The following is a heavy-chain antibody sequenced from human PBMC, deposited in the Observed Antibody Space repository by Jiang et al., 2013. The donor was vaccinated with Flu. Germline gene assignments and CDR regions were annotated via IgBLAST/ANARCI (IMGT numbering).Heavy chain of an antibody. CDR2: IYYSGRH. D-gene: IGHD5-12*01. CDR3: ARAQKYSGFELPYFDY. V-gene: IGHV4-39*07. J-gene: IGHJ4*02. Sequence: DWIGSIYYSGRHLPTTRPSKSRVTMSVNTSNNHFSLKLTSVTAADTAVYYCARAQKYSGFELPYFDYWGQGILVTVSS.